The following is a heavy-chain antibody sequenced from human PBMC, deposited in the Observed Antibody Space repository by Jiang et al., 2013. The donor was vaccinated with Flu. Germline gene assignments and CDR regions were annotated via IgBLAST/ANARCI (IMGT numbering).Heavy chain of an antibody. CDR1: GGSISSGSYY. V-gene: IGHV4-61*02. J-gene: IGHJ4*02. CDR2: IYTSGST. CDR3: ARGGVIYYYDSSGLDY. D-gene: IGHD3-22*01. Sequence: GSGLVKPSQTLSLTCTVSGGSISSGSYYWSWIRQPAGKGLEWIGRIYTSGSTNYNPSLKSRVTISVDTSKNQFSLKLSSVTAADTAVYYCARGGVIYYYDSSGLDYWGQGTLVTVSS.